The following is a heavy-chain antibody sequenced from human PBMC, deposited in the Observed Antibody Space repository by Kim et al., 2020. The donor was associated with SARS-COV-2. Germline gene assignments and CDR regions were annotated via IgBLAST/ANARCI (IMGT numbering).Heavy chain of an antibody. CDR3: ARDGTPYYYGSGSHGLGY. J-gene: IGHJ4*02. D-gene: IGHD3-10*01. V-gene: IGHV3-48*02. CDR2: ISSSSSTI. Sequence: GGSLRLSCAASGFTFSSYSMNWVRQAPGKGLEWVSYISSSSSTIYYADSVKGRFTISRDNAKNSLYLQMNSLRDEDTAVYYCARDGTPYYYGSGSHGLGYWGQGTLVTVSS. CDR1: GFTFSSYS.